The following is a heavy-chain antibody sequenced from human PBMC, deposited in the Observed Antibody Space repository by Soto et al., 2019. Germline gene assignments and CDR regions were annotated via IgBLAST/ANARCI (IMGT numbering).Heavy chain of an antibody. CDR2: IGGSGENA. V-gene: IGHV3-23*01. D-gene: IGHD2-15*01. J-gene: IGHJ5*02. CDR3: AKELGFSSLNWFDP. Sequence: EVQLLESGETLVQPGGSLRLSGEASGFSFSRFAMSWVREAPGEGPQWVSSIGGSGENAYYADSVKGRFITSRDNSRNTLFLQMNHLGVEDTAVYYCAKELGFSSLNWFDPWGPGTLVTVSS. CDR1: GFSFSRFA.